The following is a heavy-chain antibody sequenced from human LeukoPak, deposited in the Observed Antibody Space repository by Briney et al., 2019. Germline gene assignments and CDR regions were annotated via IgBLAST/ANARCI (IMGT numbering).Heavy chain of an antibody. CDR3: AKYSSGWYGSDAFDI. CDR1: LFSFSSYA. J-gene: IGHJ3*02. V-gene: IGHV3-23*01. Sequence: PGGSLRLSCAASLFSFSSYAMSWVRQAPGKGREGVSWSSGSGGSTYYADSVKGRFTISRDNSKNQLYLQMNSLRAEDTAVYYCAKYSSGWYGSDAFDIRGQGTMVTVSS. CDR2: SSGSGGST. D-gene: IGHD6-19*01.